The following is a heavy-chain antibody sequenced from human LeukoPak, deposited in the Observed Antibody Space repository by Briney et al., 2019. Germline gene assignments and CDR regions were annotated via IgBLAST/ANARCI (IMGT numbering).Heavy chain of an antibody. CDR3: ARAPAGCGGTCSFDY. J-gene: IGHJ4*02. CDR2: IYSSGRT. D-gene: IGHD2-15*01. V-gene: IGHV4-4*07. CDR1: DASMSNSF. Sequence: SETLSLTCTVSDASMSNSFWSWIRQPAGKGLEWIRRIYSSGRTNYNPSLKSRVTLSIDTSNNQFSLKLTSVTAADTASYYCARAPAGCGGTCSFDYWGQGTLVTVSS.